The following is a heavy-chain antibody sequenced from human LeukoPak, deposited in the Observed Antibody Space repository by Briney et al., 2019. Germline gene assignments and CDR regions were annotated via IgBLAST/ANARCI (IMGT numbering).Heavy chain of an antibody. J-gene: IGHJ4*02. V-gene: IGHV4-59*02. Sequence: SETLSLTCTISGGSVSDYYWSWIRQSPGKGLEWIGYIYHTGSTSYSPSLKSRVTIPADTSQNQFSLKLSSVTAADTAVYYCASRKLGNDYWGQGTLVTVSS. CDR3: ASRKLGNDY. CDR1: GGSVSDYY. CDR2: IYHTGST. D-gene: IGHD7-27*01.